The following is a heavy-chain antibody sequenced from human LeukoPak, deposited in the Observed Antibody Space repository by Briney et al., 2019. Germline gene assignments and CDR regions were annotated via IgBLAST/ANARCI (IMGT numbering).Heavy chain of an antibody. CDR2: ISTYNGNT. V-gene: IGHV1-18*04. J-gene: IGHJ4*02. CDR3: ARDLEHCRNIICSNSAY. D-gene: IGHD2-2*01. Sequence: GASVKISCKGSGYNFDRYGVNWVRQAPGQGLEWVGWISTYNGNTFYAQKFEGRVSMTTDTSTNTVYMDLRSLRSDDTAVYYCARDLEHCRNIICSNSAYWGQGTLVTVSS. CDR1: GYNFDRYG.